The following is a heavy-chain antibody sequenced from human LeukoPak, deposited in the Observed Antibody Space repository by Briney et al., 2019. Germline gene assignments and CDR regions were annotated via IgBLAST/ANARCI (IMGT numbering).Heavy chain of an antibody. D-gene: IGHD2-2*01. CDR1: GFTFSTYA. CDR2: ISGSGTYT. V-gene: IGHV3-23*01. CDR3: AKVDERGYCSSTSCYGDY. J-gene: IGHJ4*02. Sequence: GGSLRLSRAASGFTFSTYAMTWVRQAPGEGLEWVSAISGSGTYTYYADSVKGRFTISRDNSKDTLFLQMNSLRAEDTAVYYCAKVDERGYCSSTSCYGDYWGQGTLVTVSS.